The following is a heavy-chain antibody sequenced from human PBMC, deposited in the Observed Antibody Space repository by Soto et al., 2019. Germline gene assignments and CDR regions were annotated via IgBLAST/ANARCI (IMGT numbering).Heavy chain of an antibody. J-gene: IGHJ4*02. D-gene: IGHD6-13*01. CDR3: ASIFSSSWYGEDY. Sequence: SETLSLTCAVYGGSFSGYYWSWIRQPPGKGLEWIGEINHSGSTNYNLSLKSRVTISVDTSKNQFSLKLSSVTAADTAVYYCASIFSSSWYGEDYWGQGTLVTVSS. CDR2: INHSGST. CDR1: GGSFSGYY. V-gene: IGHV4-34*01.